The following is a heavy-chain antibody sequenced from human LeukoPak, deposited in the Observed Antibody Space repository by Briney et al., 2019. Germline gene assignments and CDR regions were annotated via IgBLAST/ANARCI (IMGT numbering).Heavy chain of an antibody. V-gene: IGHV3-23*01. CDR2: ISSSGGGGST. Sequence: GGSLILSCAASGFTFSSHAMSWVRQAPGKGLEWVSAISSSGGGGSTFYADSVKGRFTISRDNSKNTLYLQMNSLTADDAAVYYCARRGGDSGTHFDYWGQGTLVTVSS. CDR3: ARRGGDSGTHFDY. CDR1: GFTFSSHA. J-gene: IGHJ4*02. D-gene: IGHD2-21*01.